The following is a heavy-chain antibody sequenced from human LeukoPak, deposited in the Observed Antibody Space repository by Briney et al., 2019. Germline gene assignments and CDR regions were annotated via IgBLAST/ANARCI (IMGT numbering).Heavy chain of an antibody. CDR1: GFTFSSYA. CDR2: ISGSGGST. V-gene: IGHV3-23*01. J-gene: IGHJ4*02. Sequence: GGSLRLSCAASGFTFSSYAMSWVRQAPGKGLEWVSSISGSGGSTYYADSVKGRFTISRDNSKNTLYLQMNSLRAEDTAVYYCAKGRPPGVIMAGRGGFDYWGQGTLVTVSS. CDR3: AKGRPPGVIMAGRGGFDY. D-gene: IGHD5-12*01.